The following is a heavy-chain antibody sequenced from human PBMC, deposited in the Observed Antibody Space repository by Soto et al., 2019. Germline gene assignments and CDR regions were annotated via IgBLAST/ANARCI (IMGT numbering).Heavy chain of an antibody. CDR2: IYYSGST. D-gene: IGHD6-13*01. CDR1: GGSISSGGYY. J-gene: IGHJ4*02. Sequence: SETLSLTCTVSGGSISSGGYYWSWIRQHPGKGLEWIGYIYYSGSTYYNPSLKSRVTISVDTSKNQFSLKLSSVTAADTAVYYCAKGPQQLVDYYFDYWGQGTLVTVSS. CDR3: AKGPQQLVDYYFDY. V-gene: IGHV4-31*03.